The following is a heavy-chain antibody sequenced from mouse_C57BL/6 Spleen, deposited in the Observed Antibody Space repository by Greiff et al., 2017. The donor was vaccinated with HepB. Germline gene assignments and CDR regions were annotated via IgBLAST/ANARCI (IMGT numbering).Heavy chain of an antibody. V-gene: IGHV1-62-2*01. CDR2: FYPGSGSI. CDR3: ARHERGYYGNPYYAMDY. J-gene: IGHJ4*01. D-gene: IGHD2-1*01. Sequence: QVQLKQSGAELVKPGASVKLSCKASGYTFTEYTIHWVKQRSGQGLEWIGWFYPGSGSIKYNEKFKDKATLTADKSSSTVYMELSRLTSEDSAVYFCARHERGYYGNPYYAMDYWGQGTSVTVSS. CDR1: GYTFTEYT.